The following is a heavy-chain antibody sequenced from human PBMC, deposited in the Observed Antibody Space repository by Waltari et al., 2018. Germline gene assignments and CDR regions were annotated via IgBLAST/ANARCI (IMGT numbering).Heavy chain of an antibody. Sequence: EVHLVDSGGGLIQTGGSLNLSCVASAFGVSSNHMSWVRQAPGKGLEWGSVIYSYGRTNYAESVKGRFTISRDSSKNTVYLQMSSLRVEDTAIYYCARDPRWYESGDWGQGTLVTVSS. CDR1: AFGVSSNH. CDR3: ARDPRWYESGD. D-gene: IGHD2-15*01. V-gene: IGHV3-53*01. J-gene: IGHJ4*02. CDR2: IYSYGRT.